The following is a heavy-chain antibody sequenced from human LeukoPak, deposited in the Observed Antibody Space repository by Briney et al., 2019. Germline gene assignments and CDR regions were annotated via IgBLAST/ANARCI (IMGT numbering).Heavy chain of an antibody. V-gene: IGHV1-2*02. Sequence: ASVKVSCKASGYTFTGYYMHWVRQAPGQGLEWMGWINPNSGGTNYAQKFQGRVTMTRDTSISTAYMELSRLRSDDTAVYYCARDLFVGYYYYMDVWAKGPRSPSP. J-gene: IGHJ6*03. D-gene: IGHD1-26*01. CDR2: INPNSGGT. CDR1: GYTFTGYY. CDR3: ARDLFVGYYYYMDV.